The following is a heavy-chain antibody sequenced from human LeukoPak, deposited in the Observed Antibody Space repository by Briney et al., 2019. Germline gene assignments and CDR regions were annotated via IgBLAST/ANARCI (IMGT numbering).Heavy chain of an antibody. CDR3: ASLRYDILTGYCDY. D-gene: IGHD3-9*01. J-gene: IGHJ4*02. CDR1: GSTFSDYY. Sequence: GGSLRLSCAASGSTFSDYYMSWIRQAPGKGLEWVSYISSSGSTIYYADSVKGRFTISRDNAKNSLYLQMNSLRAEDTAVYYCASLRYDILTGYCDYWGQGTLVTVSS. V-gene: IGHV3-11*01. CDR2: ISSSGSTI.